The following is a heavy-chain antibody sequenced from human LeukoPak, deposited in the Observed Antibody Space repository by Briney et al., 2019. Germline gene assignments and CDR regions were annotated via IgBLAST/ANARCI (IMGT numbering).Heavy chain of an antibody. V-gene: IGHV3-23*01. CDR3: AQDLAWGAFDH. Sequence: PGGSLRLSCAVSGFTFSSYSMNWVRQAPGKGLEWVSGISPSGGGTYYADSVKGRFTISRDDSKNTLSLQMNSLRVEDTAVYYCAQDLAWGAFDHWGQGTLVTVSS. D-gene: IGHD7-27*01. CDR2: ISPSGGGT. CDR1: GFTFSSYS. J-gene: IGHJ4*02.